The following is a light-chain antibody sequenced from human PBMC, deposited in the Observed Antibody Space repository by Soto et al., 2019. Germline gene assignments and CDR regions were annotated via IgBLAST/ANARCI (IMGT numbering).Light chain of an antibody. J-gene: IGKJ2*01. CDR1: QGISSY. CDR3: QQYYRYPLT. CDR2: AAS. Sequence: AIRMTQSPSSLSASTGDRVTITCRASQGISSYLAWYQQKPGNAPKLLIYAASTLQSGVTSSFSGSGSGTDFTLTISCLQSEDFETYYCQQYYRYPLTFGQGTKLEIK. V-gene: IGKV1-8*01.